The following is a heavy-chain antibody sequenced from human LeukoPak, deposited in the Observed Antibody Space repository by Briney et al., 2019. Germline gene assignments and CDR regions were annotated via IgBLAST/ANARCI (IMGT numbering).Heavy chain of an antibody. CDR2: TRNKANSYTT. CDR1: GFTFSSYS. CDR3: AREVRFLEWLFSSGYYYYMDV. V-gene: IGHV3-72*01. D-gene: IGHD3-3*01. J-gene: IGHJ6*03. Sequence: GGSLRLSCAASGFTFSSYSMNWVRQAPGKGLEWVGRTRNKANSYTTEYAASVKGRFTISRDGLENSLYLQMNSLKTEDTAVYYCAREVRFLEWLFSSGYYYYMDVWGKGTTVTVSS.